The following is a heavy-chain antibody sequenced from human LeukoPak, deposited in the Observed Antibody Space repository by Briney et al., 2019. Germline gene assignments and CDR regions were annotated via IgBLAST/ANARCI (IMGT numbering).Heavy chain of an antibody. D-gene: IGHD3-22*01. CDR2: ISYDGSNK. J-gene: IGHJ4*02. Sequence: GRSLRLSCAASGFTFSSYAMHWVRQAPGKGLEWVAVISYDGSNKYYADSVKGRFTISRDNSENTLYLQMNSLRAEDTAVYYCARDSSYYYDSSGHFDYWGQGTLVTVSS. CDR3: ARDSSYYYDSSGHFDY. V-gene: IGHV3-30*01. CDR1: GFTFSSYA.